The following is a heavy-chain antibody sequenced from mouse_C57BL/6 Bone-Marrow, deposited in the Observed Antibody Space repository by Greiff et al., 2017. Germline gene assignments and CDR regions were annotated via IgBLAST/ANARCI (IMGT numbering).Heavy chain of an antibody. CDR1: GFSLTSYG. J-gene: IGHJ4*01. D-gene: IGHD1-2*01. Sequence: VKLVESGPGLVAPSQSLSITCTVSGFSLTSYGVHWVRQPPGKGLEWLVVIWSDGSTTYNSALKSRLSISKDNSKSQVFLKMNSRQTDDTAMYYCARHGPSRESYAMDYWGQGTSVTVSS. V-gene: IGHV2-6-1*01. CDR3: ARHGPSRESYAMDY. CDR2: IWSDGST.